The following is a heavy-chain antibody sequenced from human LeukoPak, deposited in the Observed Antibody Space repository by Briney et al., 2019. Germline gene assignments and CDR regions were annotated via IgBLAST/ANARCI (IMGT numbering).Heavy chain of an antibody. CDR3: AKRPYYYYYYMDV. Sequence: GGSLRLSCAASGFTFSSDAMSWVRQAPGKGLEWVSAISGSGGSTYCADSVKGRFTISRDNSKNTLYLQMNSLRAEDTAVYYCAKRPYYYYYYMDVWGTGTTVIVSS. CDR2: ISGSGGST. J-gene: IGHJ6*03. CDR1: GFTFSSDA. V-gene: IGHV3-23*01.